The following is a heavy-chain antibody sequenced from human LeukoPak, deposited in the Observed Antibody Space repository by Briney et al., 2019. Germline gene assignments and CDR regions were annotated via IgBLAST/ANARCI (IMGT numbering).Heavy chain of an antibody. CDR2: ISWNSGSI. Sequence: SGGSLRLSCAASGFTFDDYAMHWVRQAPGKGLEWVSGISWNSGSIGYADSVKGRFTISRDNAKNSLHLQMNSLRAEDTALYYCAKDYYDSSGYYYREGYFDYWGQGTLVTVSS. CDR3: AKDYYDSSGYYYREGYFDY. CDR1: GFTFDDYA. V-gene: IGHV3-9*01. D-gene: IGHD3-22*01. J-gene: IGHJ4*02.